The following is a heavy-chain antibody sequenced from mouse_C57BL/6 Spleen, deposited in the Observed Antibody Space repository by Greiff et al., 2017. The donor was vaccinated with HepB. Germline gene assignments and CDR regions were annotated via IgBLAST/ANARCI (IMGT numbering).Heavy chain of an antibody. J-gene: IGHJ1*03. CDR1: GYTFTSYW. D-gene: IGHD1-1*01. CDR3: ARRATYYGSSWGYFDV. Sequence: QVQLQQPGAELVMPGASVKLSCKASGYTFTSYWMHWVKQRPGQGLEWIGEIDPSDSYTNYNQKFKGKSTLTVDKSSSTAYMQLSSLTSEDSAVYYCARRATYYGSSWGYFDVWGTGTTVTVSS. V-gene: IGHV1-69*01. CDR2: IDPSDSYT.